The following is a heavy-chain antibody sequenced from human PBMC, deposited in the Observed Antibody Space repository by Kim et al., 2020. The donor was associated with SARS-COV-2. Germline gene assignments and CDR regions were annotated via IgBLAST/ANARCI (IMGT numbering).Heavy chain of an antibody. D-gene: IGHD6-19*01. J-gene: IGHJ4*02. Sequence: THHADSVKGRFTISRDNADNSLYLQMNSLGAEDTALYYCARESDVAGNDYWGQGTLVTVSS. V-gene: IGHV3-11*06. CDR3: ARESDVAGNDY. CDR2: T.